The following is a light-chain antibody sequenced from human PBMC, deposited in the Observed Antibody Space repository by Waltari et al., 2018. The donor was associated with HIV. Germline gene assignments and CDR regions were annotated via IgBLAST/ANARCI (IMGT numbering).Light chain of an antibody. CDR3: AVWDDSLTGVI. V-gene: IGLV1-47*01. J-gene: IGLJ2*01. CDR2: RDN. Sequence: QSVLTQPPSASGTPGQRVSISCSGSDSNIGRNYVYWYQQVAGTAPKLLIYRDNQGPSGVSDRFAGSKSGSSASLAISGLRSEDEAAYFCAVWDDSLTGVIFGGKTKLTV. CDR1: DSNIGRNY.